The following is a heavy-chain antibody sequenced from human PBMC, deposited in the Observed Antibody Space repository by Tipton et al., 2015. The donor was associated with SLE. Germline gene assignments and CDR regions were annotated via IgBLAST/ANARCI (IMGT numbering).Heavy chain of an antibody. Sequence: SLRLSCAASGFTFGSYSLNWVRQAPGKGLEWVSVISGSYGTTLYAESVKGRFTISRDKSKNTLYLQMNSLRAEDTAVYFCAKGGYYYGATYYESAEYFQRWGLGTLVTVSS. CDR3: AKGGYYYGATYYESAEYFQR. CDR1: GFTFGSYS. V-gene: IGHV3-23*01. J-gene: IGHJ1*01. D-gene: IGHD4/OR15-4a*01. CDR2: ISGSYGTT.